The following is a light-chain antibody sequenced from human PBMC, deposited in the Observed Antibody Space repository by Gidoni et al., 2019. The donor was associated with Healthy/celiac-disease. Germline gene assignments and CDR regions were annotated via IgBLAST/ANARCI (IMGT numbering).Light chain of an antibody. CDR3: QQYGSSPPT. Sequence: EIVLTQSPGTLSLSPGERATLSCRASQSVSSSYLAWYQQKPGQAPRLPLYGASSRATGIPDRFSGSGSGTDFTLTISRLEPEDFAVYYCQQYGSSPPTFGQGTKLEIK. CDR2: GAS. J-gene: IGKJ2*01. V-gene: IGKV3-20*01. CDR1: QSVSSSY.